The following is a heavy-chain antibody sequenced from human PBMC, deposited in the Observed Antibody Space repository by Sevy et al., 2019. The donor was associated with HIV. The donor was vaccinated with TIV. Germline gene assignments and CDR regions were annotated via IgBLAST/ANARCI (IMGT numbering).Heavy chain of an antibody. V-gene: IGHV3-30*04. CDR1: GFPFSTYA. CDR3: ARDLPSAVTSPFYYYGLDV. J-gene: IGHJ6*02. D-gene: IGHD4-17*01. Sequence: GGSLRLSCAASGFPFSTYAIHWVRQAPGKGLEWVAVISYYGSNIYYADSVKGRFTISRDNAKNTLYLQMNSLRPEDTAVYYCARDLPSAVTSPFYYYGLDVWGQGTTVTVSS. CDR2: ISYYGSNI.